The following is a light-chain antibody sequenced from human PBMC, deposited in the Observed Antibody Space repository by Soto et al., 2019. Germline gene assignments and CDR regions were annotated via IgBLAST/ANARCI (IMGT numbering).Light chain of an antibody. CDR2: GAS. J-gene: IGKJ2*01. CDR1: QSVSSN. V-gene: IGKV3-15*01. CDR3: QQYNNWPYT. Sequence: EIVMTQSPATLSVSPGERATLSCRASQSVSSNLARYQQKPGQAPRLLIYGASTRATGIPARFSGSGSGTEFTLTISSLQSEDFALYYCQQYNNWPYTFGQGTKLEIK.